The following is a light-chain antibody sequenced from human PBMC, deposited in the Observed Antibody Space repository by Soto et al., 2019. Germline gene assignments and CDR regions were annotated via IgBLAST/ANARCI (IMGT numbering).Light chain of an antibody. Sequence: IQLTHSPSSLSASVGDIVTITCRASQGISSYLAWYQQKPGKAPKLLIYAASTLQSGVPSRFSGSGSATDFTLTISSLQPDDFATYYCQQYNSYSFGQGTKVDIK. J-gene: IGKJ1*01. CDR1: QGISSY. V-gene: IGKV1-9*01. CDR3: QQYNSYS. CDR2: AAS.